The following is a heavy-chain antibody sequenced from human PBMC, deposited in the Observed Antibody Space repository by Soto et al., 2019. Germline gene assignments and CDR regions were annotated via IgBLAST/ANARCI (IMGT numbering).Heavy chain of an antibody. D-gene: IGHD3-10*01. CDR1: GGSISSGDYY. J-gene: IGHJ3*02. V-gene: IGHV4-30-4*01. Sequence: SETLSLTCTVSGGSISSGDYYWSWIRQPPGKGLEWIGYIYYSGSTYYNPSLKSRVTISVDTSKNQFSLKLSSVTAADTAVYYCARGNRMVRGVIITDAFDIWGQGTMVTVSS. CDR2: IYYSGST. CDR3: ARGNRMVRGVIITDAFDI.